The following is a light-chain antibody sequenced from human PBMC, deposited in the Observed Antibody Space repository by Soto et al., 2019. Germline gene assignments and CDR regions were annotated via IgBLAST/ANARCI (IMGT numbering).Light chain of an antibody. J-gene: IGKJ2*01. CDR1: PSVSSY. Sequence: EIVLTQSPATLSLSPGERATLSCRASPSVSSYLAWYQQKPGQAPRLLIYDASNRATGIPARFSGSGSGTDFTLTISRLEPEDFAVYYCQQRSNWPPGYTFGQGTKLEIK. V-gene: IGKV3-11*01. CDR3: QQRSNWPPGYT. CDR2: DAS.